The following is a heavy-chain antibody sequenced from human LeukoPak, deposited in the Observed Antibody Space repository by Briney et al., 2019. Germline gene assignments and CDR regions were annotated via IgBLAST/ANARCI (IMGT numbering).Heavy chain of an antibody. CDR3: AKVPQPILLWFGESLAY. V-gene: IGHV3-23*01. CDR1: GFTFSSDA. CDR2: IIGSAGST. D-gene: IGHD3-10*01. Sequence: GGCLRLSCAASGFTFSSDAMSWGREAPGKGLGWGSAIIGSAGSTYYAASVKGRSTISRHNSKNTLYLKMNSLSAEHTAVYYCAKVPQPILLWFGESLAYWGQGTLVTVSS. J-gene: IGHJ4*02.